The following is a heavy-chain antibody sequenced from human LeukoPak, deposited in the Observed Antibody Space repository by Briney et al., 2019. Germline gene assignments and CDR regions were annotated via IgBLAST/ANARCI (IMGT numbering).Heavy chain of an antibody. Sequence: KTSQTLSLTCTVSGGSISSGSYYWSWIRQPAGKGLEWIGRIYTSGSTNYNPSLKSRVTISVDTSKNQFSLKLSSVTAADTAVYYCARTTLLNFDWSPDAFDIWGQGTMVTVSS. CDR2: IYTSGST. J-gene: IGHJ3*02. V-gene: IGHV4-61*02. CDR1: GGSISSGSYY. D-gene: IGHD3-9*01. CDR3: ARTTLLNFDWSPDAFDI.